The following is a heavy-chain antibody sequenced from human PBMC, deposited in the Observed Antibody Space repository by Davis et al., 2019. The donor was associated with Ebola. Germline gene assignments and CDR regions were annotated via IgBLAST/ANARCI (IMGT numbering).Heavy chain of an antibody. J-gene: IGHJ6*04. V-gene: IGHV3-48*02. Sequence: GESLKISCVASGFSFSSYAMSWVRQAPGKGLEWLSYISSGGVTTYYKDSVKGRFSSSRDNAKNSLFLEMNSLRDEDTAVYYCARDMGTAMVLYDYGMDVWGKGTTVTVSS. CDR1: GFSFSSYA. CDR3: ARDMGTAMVLYDYGMDV. D-gene: IGHD5-18*01. CDR2: ISSGGVTT.